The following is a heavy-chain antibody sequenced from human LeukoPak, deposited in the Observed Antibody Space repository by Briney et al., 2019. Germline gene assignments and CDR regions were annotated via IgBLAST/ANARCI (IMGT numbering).Heavy chain of an antibody. D-gene: IGHD2-2*01. V-gene: IGHV1-2*02. J-gene: IGHJ4*02. CDR2: INPNSGGT. CDR3: ARRAYCSSTSCYPFDY. Sequence: ASVKVSCKASGGTFSSYAISWVRQAPGQGLEWMGWINPNSGGTNYAQKFQGRVTMTRDTSISTAYMELSRLRSDDTAVYYCARRAYCSSTSCYPFDYWGQGTLVTVSS. CDR1: GGTFSSYA.